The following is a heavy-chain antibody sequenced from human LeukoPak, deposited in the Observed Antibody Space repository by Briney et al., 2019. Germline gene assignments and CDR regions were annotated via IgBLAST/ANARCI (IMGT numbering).Heavy chain of an antibody. CDR2: IYTSGST. CDR1: GGSISSYY. J-gene: IGHJ6*02. Sequence: PSETLSLTCTVSGGSISSYYWSWIRQPAGKGLEWIGRIYTSGSTNYNPSLKSRVTMSVDTSKNQFSLKLSSVTAADTAVYYCARGIGIVVVPAIVYYYYGMDVWGQGTTVTVSS. V-gene: IGHV4-4*07. D-gene: IGHD2-2*01. CDR3: ARGIGIVVVPAIVYYYYGMDV.